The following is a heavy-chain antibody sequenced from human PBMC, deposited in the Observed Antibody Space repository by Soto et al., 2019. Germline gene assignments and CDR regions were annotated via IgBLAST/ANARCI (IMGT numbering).Heavy chain of an antibody. CDR1: GGSFSGYY. D-gene: IGHD6-6*01. CDR3: ASGRLRVRIAARRTNYYGMDV. V-gene: IGHV4-34*01. J-gene: IGHJ6*02. CDR2: INHSGST. Sequence: SETLSLTCAVYGGSFSGYYWSWIRQPPGKGLEWIGEINHSGSTNYNPSLKSRVTISVDTPKNQFSLKLSSVTAADTAVYYCASGRLRVRIAARRTNYYGMDVWGQGTTVTVSS.